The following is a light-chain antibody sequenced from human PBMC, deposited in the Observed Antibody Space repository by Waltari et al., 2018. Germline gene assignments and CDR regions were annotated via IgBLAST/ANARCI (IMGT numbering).Light chain of an antibody. CDR1: QSISSR. J-gene: IGKJ4*01. V-gene: IGKV1-5*01. Sequence: DIQMTQSPSTLSASVGDRSTITCRASQSISSRLAWYQQKPGTAPKLLIHEALSLESGVPIRFSGTVSGTEFTLTISSLQPEDFGTYFCQQYKTYPLTFGGGTRVESK. CDR3: QQYKTYPLT. CDR2: EAL.